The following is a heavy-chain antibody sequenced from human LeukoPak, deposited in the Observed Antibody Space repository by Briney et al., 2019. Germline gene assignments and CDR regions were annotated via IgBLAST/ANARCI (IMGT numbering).Heavy chain of an antibody. V-gene: IGHV1-2*02. J-gene: IGHJ6*03. CDR3: ARVVLGGSGSEVYYYYYYYMDV. CDR2: INPNSGGT. Sequence: GASVKVSCKASGYTFTGYYMHWVRQAPGQGLEWMGWINPNSGGTNYAQKLQGRVTMTRDTSISTAYMEPSRLRSDDTAVYYCARVVLGGSGSEVYYYYYYYMDVWGKGTTVTISS. D-gene: IGHD3-10*01. CDR1: GYTFTGYY.